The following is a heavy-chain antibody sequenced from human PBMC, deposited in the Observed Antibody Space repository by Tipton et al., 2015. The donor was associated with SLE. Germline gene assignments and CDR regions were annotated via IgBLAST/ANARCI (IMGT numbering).Heavy chain of an antibody. CDR2: IIPILGTA. Sequence: QLVQSGAEVKKPGSSVKVSCKASGGIFSNYAISWVRQAPGQGLEWMGGIIPILGTANYAQKFQGRVTITADQSTRTAYMELSSLRSEDTAVYYCARDPGEYDFWSGFLDYWGQGTLVTVSS. CDR1: GGIFSNYA. V-gene: IGHV1-69*01. D-gene: IGHD3-3*01. J-gene: IGHJ4*02. CDR3: ARDPGEYDFWSGFLDY.